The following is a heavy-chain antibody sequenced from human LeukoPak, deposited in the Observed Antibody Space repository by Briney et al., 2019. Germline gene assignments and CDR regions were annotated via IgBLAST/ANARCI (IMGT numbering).Heavy chain of an antibody. D-gene: IGHD3-10*01. Sequence: ASVKVSCKASGYTFTGYYMHWVRQAPGQGLEWMGWINPNSGGTNYAQKFQGRVTMTRDTSISTAYMELSRLRSDDTAVYYCARGSTLWFGELSRNSKIDYWGQGTLVTVS. CDR3: ARGSTLWFGELSRNSKIDY. J-gene: IGHJ4*02. V-gene: IGHV1-2*02. CDR1: GYTFTGYY. CDR2: INPNSGGT.